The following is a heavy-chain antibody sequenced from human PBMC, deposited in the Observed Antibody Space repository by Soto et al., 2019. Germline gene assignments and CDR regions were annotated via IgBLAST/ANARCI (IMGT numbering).Heavy chain of an antibody. V-gene: IGHV1-69*06. CDR2: IIPIFGTT. J-gene: IGHJ4*02. CDR3: ARDLGSGYDPGDY. CDR1: GYTFTSYD. Sequence: SVKVSCKASGYTFTSYDINWVRQAPGQGLEWMGGIIPIFGTTNYAQRFHGRVTITADKSTSTVYMELYSLKSEDTAVYYCARDLGSGYDPGDYWGQGTLVTV. D-gene: IGHD5-12*01.